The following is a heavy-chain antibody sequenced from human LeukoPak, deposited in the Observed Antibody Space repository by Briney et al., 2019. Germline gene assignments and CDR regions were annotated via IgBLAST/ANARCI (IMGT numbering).Heavy chain of an antibody. CDR3: ARGDSGSWIRSYYFDY. Sequence: GGSLRLSCAASGFSFSDYDMFWIRQAPGKGLEWTSYISSSGSTTYNADSVKGRFTISRDNAKNSLYLQMTSLRAEDTAVYYCARGDSGSWIRSYYFDYWGQGTLVTVSS. J-gene: IGHJ4*02. CDR2: ISSSGSTT. D-gene: IGHD6-13*01. CDR1: GFSFSDYD. V-gene: IGHV3-11*01.